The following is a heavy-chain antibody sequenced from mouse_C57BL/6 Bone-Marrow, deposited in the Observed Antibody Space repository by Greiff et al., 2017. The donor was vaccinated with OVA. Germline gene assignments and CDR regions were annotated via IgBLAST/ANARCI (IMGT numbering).Heavy chain of an antibody. CDR2: IDPSDSYT. D-gene: IGHD1-1*01. Sequence: QVQLQQSGAELVRPGTSVKLSCKASGYTFTSYWMHWVKQRPGQGLEWIGVIDPSDSYTNYNQKFKGKATLTVDTSSSTAYMQLSSLTSEDSAVYYCARSPTVVDWYFDVWGTGTTVTVSS. CDR1: GYTFTSYW. V-gene: IGHV1-59*01. CDR3: ARSPTVVDWYFDV. J-gene: IGHJ1*03.